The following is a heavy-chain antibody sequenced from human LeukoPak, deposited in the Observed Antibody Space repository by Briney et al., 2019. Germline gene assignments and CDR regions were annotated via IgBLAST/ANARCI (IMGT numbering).Heavy chain of an antibody. Sequence: SETLSLTCTVSGVSISSYYWSWVRRSAGKGLEWSSYIDYSGSTNYNPSLKSRVTMSVDTSKNQFSLKLGSVTAADTAVYYCARHKGTANTYGYFDYWGQGALVTVSS. CDR1: GVSISSYY. D-gene: IGHD5-18*01. CDR2: IDYSGST. J-gene: IGHJ4*02. CDR3: ARHKGTANTYGYFDY. V-gene: IGHV4-59*08.